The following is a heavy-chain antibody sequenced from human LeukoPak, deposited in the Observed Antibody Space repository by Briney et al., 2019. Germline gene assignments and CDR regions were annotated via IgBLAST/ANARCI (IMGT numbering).Heavy chain of an antibody. D-gene: IGHD1-26*01. V-gene: IGHV4-4*07. J-gene: IGHJ4*02. CDR3: AREARGGSTYSDN. CDR1: GGSISGYF. Sequence: SETLSLTCTVSGGSISGYFWAWIRRPAGKGLEWIGRIYSSGSTNYNLSLKSRVTMSVDTSKNQFSLRLSSVTAADTAVYYCAREARGGSTYSDNWGQGTLVTVSS. CDR2: IYSSGST.